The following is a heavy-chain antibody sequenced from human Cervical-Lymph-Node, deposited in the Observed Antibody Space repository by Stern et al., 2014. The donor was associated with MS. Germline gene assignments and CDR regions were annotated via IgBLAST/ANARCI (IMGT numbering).Heavy chain of an antibody. V-gene: IGHV2-5*02. J-gene: IGHJ4*02. CDR1: GFSLSSAGMG. CDR2: IYWDEDK. D-gene: IGHD3-10*01. Sequence: QVTLRESGPTLVKPTQTLTLTCTFSGFSLSSAGMGVAWLRQSPGKAPEWLALIYWDEDKRYSPSLKTRVPISKGTSTDQVVLTMTNVDSVDAGTYYCAHRRIGFGELFDFWGPGILVTVSS. CDR3: AHRRIGFGELFDF.